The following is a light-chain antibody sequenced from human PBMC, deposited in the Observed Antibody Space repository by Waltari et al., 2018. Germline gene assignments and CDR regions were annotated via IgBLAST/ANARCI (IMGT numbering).Light chain of an antibody. Sequence: DIQMTQSPSTLSASLGDRVTLTCRASRRIRTWLAWYQQKLGKAPKLHIYNASTLEGGVPSRFSGSGSETEFTLTITSLQPDDFATYYCQQYYTYPYTFGQGTKLEIK. J-gene: IGKJ2*01. V-gene: IGKV1-5*03. CDR1: RRIRTW. CDR3: QQYYTYPYT. CDR2: NAS.